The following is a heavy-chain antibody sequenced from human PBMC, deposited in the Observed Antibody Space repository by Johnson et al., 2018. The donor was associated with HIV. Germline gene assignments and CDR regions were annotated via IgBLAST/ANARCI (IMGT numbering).Heavy chain of an antibody. D-gene: IGHD6-6*01. CDR2: VYSDGIT. Sequence: VQLVESGGGVVQPGRSLRLSCAASGFTFSSYAMRWVRQAPGKGLEWVSVVYSDGITFYADSVKGRFTISRDKFKNTLYLQMNRLRAEDTALYYCARDPEIAARADAFDIWGQGTMVTVSS. J-gene: IGHJ3*02. CDR3: ARDPEIAARADAFDI. V-gene: IGHV3-66*01. CDR1: GFTFSSYA.